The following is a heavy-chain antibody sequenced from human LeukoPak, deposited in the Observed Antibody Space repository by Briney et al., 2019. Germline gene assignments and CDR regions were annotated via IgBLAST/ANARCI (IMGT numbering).Heavy chain of an antibody. Sequence: GGSLRLSCAASGFIFSRYSMTWVRQAPGKGLEWVSSISSSPDYIYYADSVKGRFTISRDNAKNSLYLQVNSLRAEDTAVYYCARDRTIFEGWGQGTLVTVSS. V-gene: IGHV3-21*01. CDR2: ISSSPDYI. CDR1: GFIFSRYS. CDR3: ARDRTIFEG. D-gene: IGHD3-9*01. J-gene: IGHJ4*02.